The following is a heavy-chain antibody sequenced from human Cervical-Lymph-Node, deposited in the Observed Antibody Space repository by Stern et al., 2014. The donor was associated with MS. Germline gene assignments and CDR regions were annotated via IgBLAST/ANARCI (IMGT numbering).Heavy chain of an antibody. CDR1: GGSITSDSYY. V-gene: IGHV4-61*02. D-gene: IGHD5-18*01. Sequence: VQLVESGPGLAKPSQTLSLTCTVSGGSITSDSYYWSWIRQPAGKGLEWIGRIYLSGSTIYNPSLTSRGTISIEPSKNQFSPKRGSVTAADTAVYYCARVGYTYGIHTFDLWGRGTMVTVSS. J-gene: IGHJ3*01. CDR3: ARVGYTYGIHTFDL. CDR2: IYLSGST.